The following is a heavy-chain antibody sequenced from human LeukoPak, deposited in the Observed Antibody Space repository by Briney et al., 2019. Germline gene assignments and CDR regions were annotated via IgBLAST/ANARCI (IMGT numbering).Heavy chain of an antibody. CDR1: GGSISSGGYY. CDR3: ARALELRDNWFDP. J-gene: IGHJ5*02. D-gene: IGHD1-7*01. V-gene: IGHV4-30-2*01. CDR2: IYHSGST. Sequence: SETLSLTCTVSGGSISSGGYYWSWIRQPPGKGLEWIGYIYHSGSTYYNPSLKSRVTISVDRSKNQFSLKLSSVTAADTAVYYCARALELRDNWFDPWGQGTLVTVSS.